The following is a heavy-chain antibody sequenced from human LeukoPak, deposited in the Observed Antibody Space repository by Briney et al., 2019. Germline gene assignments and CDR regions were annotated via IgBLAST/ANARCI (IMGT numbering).Heavy chain of an antibody. CDR2: INHSGST. CDR1: GGSFSGYY. J-gene: IGHJ4*02. V-gene: IGHV4-34*01. Sequence: SETLSLTCAVYGGSFSGYYWSWIRQPPGKGLEWIGEINHSGSTNYNPSLKSRVTISVDTSKNQFSLKLSSVTAADTAVYYCARGPLGDYVYVWGSYRRAPFDYWGQGTLVTVSS. CDR3: ARGPLGDYVYVWGSYRRAPFDY. D-gene: IGHD3-16*02.